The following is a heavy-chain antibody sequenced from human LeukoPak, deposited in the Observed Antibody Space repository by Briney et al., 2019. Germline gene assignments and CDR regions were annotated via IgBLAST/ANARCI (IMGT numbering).Heavy chain of an antibody. CDR3: AKPLMRDRWFGES. J-gene: IGHJ5*02. Sequence: GGSLRLSCAASGFTFSSYAMYWVRQASGKGLGWVAVIRDDGNDKFYSESVKGRFTISRDTSRNTLFLQMNSLRLEDTAVYYCAKPLMRDRWFGESWGQGTLVTVSS. D-gene: IGHD3-10*01. CDR1: GFTFSSYA. CDR2: IRDDGNDK. V-gene: IGHV3-30*02.